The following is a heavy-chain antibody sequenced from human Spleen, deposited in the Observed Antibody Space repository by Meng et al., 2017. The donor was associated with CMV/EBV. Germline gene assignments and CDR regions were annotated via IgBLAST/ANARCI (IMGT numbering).Heavy chain of an antibody. V-gene: IGHV4-34*01. Sequence: GSFSGYYWTWIRQPPGKGLEWIGEINHSGSTNYSPSLKSRVTISVDTSNNLFSLKLNSVTAADTAVYYCARDTVSYSDDRRRIYYYDYWGQGTLVTVSS. CDR1: GSFSGYY. CDR2: INHSGST. CDR3: ARDTVSYSDDRRRIYYYDY. D-gene: IGHD3-22*01. J-gene: IGHJ4*02.